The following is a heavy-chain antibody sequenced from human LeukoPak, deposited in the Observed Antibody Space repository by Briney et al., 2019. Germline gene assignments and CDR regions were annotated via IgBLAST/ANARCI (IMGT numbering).Heavy chain of an antibody. CDR2: IYYSGST. CDR1: GGSISSYY. J-gene: IGHJ3*02. D-gene: IGHD3-16*01. CDR3: ARQLFGAFDI. V-gene: IGHV4-59*08. Sequence: ASETLSLTCTVSGGSISSYYWSWIRQPPGKGLEWIGYIYYSGSTNYNPSLKSRVTISVDTSKNQFSLKLSFVTAADTAVYYCARQLFGAFDIWGQGTMVTVSS.